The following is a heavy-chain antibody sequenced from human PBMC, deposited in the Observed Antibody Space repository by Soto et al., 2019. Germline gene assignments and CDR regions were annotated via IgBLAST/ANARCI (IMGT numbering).Heavy chain of an antibody. V-gene: IGHV1-18*01. D-gene: IGHD3-3*01. Sequence: ASVKVSCKASGYTFTSYGISWVRQAPGQGLEWMGWISAYNGNTNYAQKLQGRVTMTTDTSTSTAYMELRSLRSDDTAVYYCARGAYYDFWSGYRHNYYYYGMDVWGQGTTVTVSS. CDR2: ISAYNGNT. CDR3: ARGAYYDFWSGYRHNYYYYGMDV. J-gene: IGHJ6*02. CDR1: GYTFTSYG.